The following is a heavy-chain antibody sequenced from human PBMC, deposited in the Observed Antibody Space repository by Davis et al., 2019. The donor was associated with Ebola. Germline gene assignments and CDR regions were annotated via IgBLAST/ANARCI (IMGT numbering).Heavy chain of an antibody. CDR1: GLTFTSYA. Sequence: GGSLRPSCAASGLTFTSYAMSWVRQPPGKVLEWVSAIIGSGGSTYYADSVKGRFTIPRDNSKNTQYLQMNSLRAEDTAVYYCAKASWGPAARPLLDSWGQGIMVTVSS. V-gene: IGHV3-23*01. CDR2: IIGSGGST. J-gene: IGHJ4*02. D-gene: IGHD2-2*02. CDR3: AKASWGPAARPLLDS.